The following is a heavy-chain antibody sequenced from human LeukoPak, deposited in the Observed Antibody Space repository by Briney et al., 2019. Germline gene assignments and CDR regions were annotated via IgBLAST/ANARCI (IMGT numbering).Heavy chain of an antibody. V-gene: IGHV3-30*02. D-gene: IGHD6-6*01. Sequence: GGSLRLSRAASGFTFSSYGMHWVRQAPGKGLEWVAFIRYDGSNKYYADSVKGRFTISRDNSKNTLYLQMNSLRAEDTAVYYCAKDRDSYSSSSPFGYWGQGTLVTVSS. CDR1: GFTFSSYG. CDR2: IRYDGSNK. J-gene: IGHJ4*02. CDR3: AKDRDSYSSSSPFGY.